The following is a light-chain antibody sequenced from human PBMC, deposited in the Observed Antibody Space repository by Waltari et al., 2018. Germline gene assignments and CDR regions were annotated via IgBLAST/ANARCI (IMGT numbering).Light chain of an antibody. CDR1: QNVNSD. Sequence: EIVMTQSPVTLSVSPGERATLSCRASQNVNSDLAWYQQKPGQAPRLLIYGASTRATGIPARFSGSGSGTEFIRTISSLQSEDSAIYYCQQYKNWPPYTFGQGAKLEIK. V-gene: IGKV3-15*01. J-gene: IGKJ2*01. CDR3: QQYKNWPPYT. CDR2: GAS.